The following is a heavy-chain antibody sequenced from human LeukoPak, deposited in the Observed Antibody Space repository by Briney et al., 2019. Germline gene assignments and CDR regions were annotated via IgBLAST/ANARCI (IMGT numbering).Heavy chain of an antibody. Sequence: PGGSLRLSCAASGFTFSDYYMSWIRQAPGKGLEWVSYISSSGSTIYYADSVKGRFTISRDNAKNSLYLQMNSLRAEDTAVYYCASYPPCGGGCYRDWFDPWGQGTLVTVSS. CDR1: GFTFSDYY. V-gene: IGHV3-11*01. CDR3: ASYPPCGGGCYRDWFDP. D-gene: IGHD2-21*01. CDR2: ISSSGSTI. J-gene: IGHJ5*02.